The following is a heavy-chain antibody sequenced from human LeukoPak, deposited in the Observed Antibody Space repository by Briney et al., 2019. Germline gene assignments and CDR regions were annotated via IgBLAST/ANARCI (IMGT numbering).Heavy chain of an antibody. CDR3: ARFSCGGDCYWDY. CDR2: VYYSGST. CDR1: GGSISTYY. D-gene: IGHD2-21*02. J-gene: IGHJ4*02. V-gene: IGHV4-59*08. Sequence: PSETLSLTCTVSGGSISTYYWSWIRQPPGKGLHWIGYVYYSGSTNYNPSLKSRVTISADTSKNQFSLKLSSVTAADTAVYYCARFSCGGDCYWDYWGQGTLVTVSS.